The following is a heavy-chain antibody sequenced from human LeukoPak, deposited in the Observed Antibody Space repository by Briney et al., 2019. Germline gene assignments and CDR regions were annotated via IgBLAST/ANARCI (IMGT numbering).Heavy chain of an antibody. D-gene: IGHD3-16*01. Sequence: GSLRLSCAASGFTFSSYAMSWVRQAPGKGLEWIGYIYYSGSTNYNPSLKSRVTISVDTSKNQSSLKLSSVTAADTAVYYCASSYDYVWGSYSWWGQGTLVTVSS. CDR1: GFTFSSYA. V-gene: IGHV4-59*01. J-gene: IGHJ4*02. CDR3: ASSYDYVWGSYSW. CDR2: IYYSGST.